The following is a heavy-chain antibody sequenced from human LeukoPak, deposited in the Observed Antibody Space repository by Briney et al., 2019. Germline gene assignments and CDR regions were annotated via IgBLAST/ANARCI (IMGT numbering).Heavy chain of an antibody. Sequence: SETLSLTCLVSGEPISSYYWSWIRQAPGRGPEYIGNVYYNGNTNYNPSLKSRVAISVDASKNQFSLKVDSVTTADTAVYYCARGDYDFWSGNWRFDTWGQGTLVTVSS. CDR1: GEPISSYY. J-gene: IGHJ4*02. CDR3: ARGDYDFWSGNWRFDT. CDR2: VYYNGNT. V-gene: IGHV4-59*01. D-gene: IGHD3-3*01.